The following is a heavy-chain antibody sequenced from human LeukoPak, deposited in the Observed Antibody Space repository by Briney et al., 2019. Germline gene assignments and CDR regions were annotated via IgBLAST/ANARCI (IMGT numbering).Heavy chain of an antibody. J-gene: IGHJ6*02. CDR2: IYYSGST. V-gene: IGHV4-31*03. Sequence: SETLSLTCTVSGGSISSGGYYWSWIRQHPGKGLEWIGYIYYSGSTYYNPSLKSRVTISVDTSKNQFSLKLSSVTAADTAVYYCASLGYSNYNYYGMDVWGQGTTVTVSS. CDR1: GGSISSGGYY. D-gene: IGHD4-11*01. CDR3: ASLGYSNYNYYGMDV.